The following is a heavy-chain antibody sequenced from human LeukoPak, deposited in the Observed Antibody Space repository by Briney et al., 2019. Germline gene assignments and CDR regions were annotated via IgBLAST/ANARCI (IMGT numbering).Heavy chain of an antibody. Sequence: GGSLRLSCAASGFTFDDYGMSWVRQAPGKGLEWVSGINWNGGSAGYADSVKGRFTISRDNAKNSLYLQMNSLRAEDTALYYCARDKGNGGNFYYYYYYMDVWGKGTTVTVSS. CDR1: GFTFDDYG. J-gene: IGHJ6*03. CDR2: INWNGGSA. CDR3: ARDKGNGGNFYYYYYYMDV. V-gene: IGHV3-20*04. D-gene: IGHD4-23*01.